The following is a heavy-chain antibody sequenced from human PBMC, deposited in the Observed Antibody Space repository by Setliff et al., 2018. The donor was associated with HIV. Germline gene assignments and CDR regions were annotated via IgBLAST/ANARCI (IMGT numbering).Heavy chain of an antibody. D-gene: IGHD7-27*01. CDR2: IYTSGST. CDR3: ARDLPELTGRSFDP. Sequence: PSETLSLTCNVSGGSISGYFWTWIRQPAGKGLEWIGRIYTSGSTNYNPSLKSRLSMSIDTSKNHFSLRLTSVTAADTAVYYCARDLPELTGRSFDPWGQEIQVTVSS. J-gene: IGHJ5*02. CDR1: GGSISGYF. V-gene: IGHV4-4*07.